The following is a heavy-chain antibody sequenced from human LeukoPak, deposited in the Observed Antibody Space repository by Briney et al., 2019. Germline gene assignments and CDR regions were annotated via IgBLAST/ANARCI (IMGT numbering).Heavy chain of an antibody. J-gene: IGHJ4*02. CDR3: TTAPFIYYYDSSGFDY. D-gene: IGHD3-22*01. Sequence: GGSLRLSCAASGFTFSNAWMSWVRQAPGKGLEWVGRIKSKTDGGTTDYAAPVRGRFTISRDDSKNTLYLQMNSLKTEDTAVYYCTTAPFIYYYDSSGFDYWGQGTLVTVSS. CDR2: IKSKTDGGTT. CDR1: GFTFSNAW. V-gene: IGHV3-15*01.